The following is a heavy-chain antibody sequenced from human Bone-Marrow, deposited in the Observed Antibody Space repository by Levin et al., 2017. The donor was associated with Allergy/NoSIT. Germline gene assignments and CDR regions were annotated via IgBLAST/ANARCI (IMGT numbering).Heavy chain of an antibody. CDR1: YFSFSSYE. D-gene: IGHD4-17*01. V-gene: IGHV3-48*03. Sequence: LSLTCAASYFSFSSYEMTWVRQAPGKGLEWVSHINPSGTTMYYADSVKGRFTISRDNAKNSLYLEMNSLRAEDTAVYYCARDSLLAGDKVDYWGQGTLVTVSS. CDR3: ARDSLLAGDKVDY. CDR2: INPSGTTM. J-gene: IGHJ4*02.